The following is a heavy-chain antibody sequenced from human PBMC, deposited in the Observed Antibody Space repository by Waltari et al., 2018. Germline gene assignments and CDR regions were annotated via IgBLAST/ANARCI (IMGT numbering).Heavy chain of an antibody. Sequence: VQLVDSGGGLVKPGGSLSLSCAASGFTFSRYWMSWVRQAPGKGLEWIGRIKSETDGGTTDYAAPVKGRFTISRDDSKNTLYLQLNSLKTEDTAVYYCTTGGVKGPHDAFDIWGQGAMVTVSS. J-gene: IGHJ3*02. CDR2: IKSETDGGTT. CDR3: TTGGVKGPHDAFDI. D-gene: IGHD2-8*01. V-gene: IGHV3-15*01. CDR1: GFTFSRYW.